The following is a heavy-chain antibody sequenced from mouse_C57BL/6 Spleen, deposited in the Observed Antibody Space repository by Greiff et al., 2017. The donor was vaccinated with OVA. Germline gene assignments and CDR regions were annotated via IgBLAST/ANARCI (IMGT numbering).Heavy chain of an antibody. V-gene: IGHV1-5*01. D-gene: IGHD1-1*01. CDR1: GYTFTSYW. CDR3: TRRGFPGSSYWYFDV. Sequence: EVQLQQSGTVLARPGASVKMSCKTSGYTFTSYWMHWVKQRPGQGLEWIGAIYPGNSDTSYNQKFKGKAKLTAVTSASTAYMELSSLTNEDSAVYYCTRRGFPGSSYWYFDVWGTGTTVTVSS. J-gene: IGHJ1*03. CDR2: IYPGNSDT.